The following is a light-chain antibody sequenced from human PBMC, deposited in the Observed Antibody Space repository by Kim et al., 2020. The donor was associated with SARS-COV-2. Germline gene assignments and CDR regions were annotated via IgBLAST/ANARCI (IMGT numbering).Light chain of an antibody. J-gene: IGLJ3*02. V-gene: IGLV1-44*01. CDR1: RSNIGSNT. CDR3: ATWDGTLEGPV. Sequence: QSVLTQPPSASGTPGQRVTISCSGSRSNIGSNTVNWYQQVPGTAPKLLIFNKSRRPSGVPDRFSGSKSDTSASLAISGLQSEDEADYYCATWDGTLEGPVFGGGTQLTVL. CDR2: NKS.